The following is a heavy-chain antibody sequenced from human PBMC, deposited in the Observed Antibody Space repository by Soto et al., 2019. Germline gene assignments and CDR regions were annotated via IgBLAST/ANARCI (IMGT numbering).Heavy chain of an antibody. CDR1: GGTFTKFA. V-gene: IGHV1-69*01. CDR2: IIPISGPA. CDR3: ATWSGYSGESWFDP. Sequence: QMQLVQSGAEVKKPGSSVKVSCKTSGGTFTKFAFTWVRQAPGQGLEWMGGIIPISGPANYAQKFQGRLTITADESTSTAYMELSSLRSEDTAVYYCATWSGYSGESWFDPWGQGTLVTVSS. D-gene: IGHD3-3*01. J-gene: IGHJ5*02.